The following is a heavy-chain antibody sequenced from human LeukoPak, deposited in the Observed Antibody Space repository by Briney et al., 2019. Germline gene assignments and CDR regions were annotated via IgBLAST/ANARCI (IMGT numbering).Heavy chain of an antibody. V-gene: IGHV4-38-2*02. CDR1: GYSISSGYY. D-gene: IGHD1-1*01. J-gene: IGHJ5*02. CDR3: ARDGAGTMYNWFDP. CDR2: IYHSGST. Sequence: SETLSLTCTVSGYSISSGYYRGWIRQPPGKGLEWIGSIYHSGSTYYNPSLKSRVTISVDTSKNQFSLKLSSVTAADTAVYYCARDGAGTMYNWFDPWGQGTLVTVSS.